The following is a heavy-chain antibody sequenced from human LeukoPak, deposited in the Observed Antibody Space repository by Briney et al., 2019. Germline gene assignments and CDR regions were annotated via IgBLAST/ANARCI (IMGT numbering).Heavy chain of an antibody. CDR1: GFTFREYG. D-gene: IGHD2-2*01. CDR3: AKMQGGDIVAVPALRSMEYYNQYGMDV. Sequence: GGSLRLSCVASGFTFREYGMSWVRQAPGKGLEWVSGFSSIGDITYYAPSVKGRFTISRDNSKNTLYLQMEGLRAEDTGVYFCAKMQGGDIVAVPALRSMEYYNQYGMDVWGQGTTVAVSS. J-gene: IGHJ6*02. V-gene: IGHV3-23*01. CDR2: FSSIGDIT.